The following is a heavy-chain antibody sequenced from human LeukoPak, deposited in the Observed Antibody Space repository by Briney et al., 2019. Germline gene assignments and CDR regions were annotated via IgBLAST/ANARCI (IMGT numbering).Heavy chain of an antibody. J-gene: IGHJ4*02. V-gene: IGHV3-23*01. CDR2: ISGSGHNT. CDR1: GFTFSNYG. CDR3: ARGPSGYHNT. Sequence: GGSLRLSCAASGFTFSNYGMNWVRQAPGKGLEWVSAISGSGHNTYYADSVKGRFTISRDNSKNTLYLQMNSLRAEDTAVYYCARGPSGYHNTGGQGTLVTVSS. D-gene: IGHD5-12*01.